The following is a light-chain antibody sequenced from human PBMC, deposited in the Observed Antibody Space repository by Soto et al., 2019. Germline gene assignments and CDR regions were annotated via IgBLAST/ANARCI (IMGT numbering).Light chain of an antibody. CDR2: GAS. CDR3: QQHSHWPPWT. J-gene: IGKJ1*01. V-gene: IGKV3-11*01. CDR1: ENVRTF. Sequence: EVVLTQSPATLSLSPGERATLSCRASENVRTFVDWYQQKPGQAPRLLIHGASNRATGIPDRFSGSGSGTDFTLTISNLEPEDFAVYYCQQHSHWPPWTFGQGTRVKIQ.